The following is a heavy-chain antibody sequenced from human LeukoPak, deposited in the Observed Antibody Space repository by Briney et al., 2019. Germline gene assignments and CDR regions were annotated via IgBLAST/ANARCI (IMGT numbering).Heavy chain of an antibody. CDR3: AIDRYSSGWYTFDY. CDR1: GFTFSNFA. D-gene: IGHD6-19*01. V-gene: IGHV3-21*01. CDR2: IVGSSST. J-gene: IGHJ4*02. Sequence: GSLRLSCAASGFTFSNFAMTWVRQAPGKGLEWVSSIVGSSSTYYADSLKGRFTISRDNAKNSLYLQMNSLRAEDTAVYYCAIDRYSSGWYTFDYWGQGTLVTVSS.